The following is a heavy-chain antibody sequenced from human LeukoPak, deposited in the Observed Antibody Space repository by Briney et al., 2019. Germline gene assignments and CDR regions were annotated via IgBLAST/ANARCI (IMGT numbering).Heavy chain of an antibody. D-gene: IGHD4-17*01. CDR2: LYSGGRT. CDR1: GFSVSGNY. Sequence: GGSLRLSCAVSGFSVSGNYMSWVRQAPGKGLEWVSVLYSGGRTYHADTVKGRFTISRDTSKNTLYLQMNNLRAEDTAVYYCARDVATVTTLGEVGPVWGQGTLVTVSS. V-gene: IGHV3-66*01. CDR3: ARDVATVTTLGEVGPV. J-gene: IGHJ4*02.